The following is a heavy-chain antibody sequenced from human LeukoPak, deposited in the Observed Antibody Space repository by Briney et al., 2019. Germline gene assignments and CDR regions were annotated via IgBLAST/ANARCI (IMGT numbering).Heavy chain of an antibody. D-gene: IGHD3-22*01. V-gene: IGHV3-9*01. Sequence: GGSLRLSCAASGFTFDDYAVHWVRQAPGKGLEWVSGISWNSGSIGYADSVKGRFTISRDNAKNSLYLQMNSLRAEDTALYYCAKGNPYYYDSSGSGWGQGTLVTVSS. CDR1: GFTFDDYA. J-gene: IGHJ4*02. CDR2: ISWNSGSI. CDR3: AKGNPYYYDSSGSG.